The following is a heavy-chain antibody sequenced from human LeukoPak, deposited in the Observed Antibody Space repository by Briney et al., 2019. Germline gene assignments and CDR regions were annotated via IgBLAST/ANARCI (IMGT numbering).Heavy chain of an antibody. J-gene: IGHJ6*02. V-gene: IGHV5-51*01. CDR3: ARQKDFGDCSSTSCYPQYYYYYYGMAV. D-gene: IGHD2-2*01. CDR1: GYSFTSYW. Sequence: GESLKISCKGSGYSFTSYWIGWVRQMPGKGLEWMGIIYPGDSDTRYSPSFQGQVTISADKSIRTAYLQWSSLKASDTAMYYCARQKDFGDCSSTSCYPQYYYYYYGMAVWGQGTTVTVSS. CDR2: IYPGDSDT.